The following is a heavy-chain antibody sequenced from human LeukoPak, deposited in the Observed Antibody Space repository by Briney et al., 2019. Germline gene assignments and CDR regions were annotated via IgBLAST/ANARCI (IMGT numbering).Heavy chain of an antibody. J-gene: IGHJ4*02. Sequence: GASVKVSCKASGYTFTGYYMHWVRQTPGQGLEWMGWINPNSGGTNYAQKFQGGVTMTRDTSISTAYMELSRLRSDDTAVYYCARNTRVVPAAPDYWGQGTLVTVSS. V-gene: IGHV1-2*02. CDR1: GYTFTGYY. D-gene: IGHD2-2*01. CDR2: INPNSGGT. CDR3: ARNTRVVPAAPDY.